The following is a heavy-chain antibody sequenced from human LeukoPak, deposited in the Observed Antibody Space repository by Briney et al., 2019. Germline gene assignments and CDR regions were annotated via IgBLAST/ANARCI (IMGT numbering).Heavy chain of an antibody. J-gene: IGHJ4*02. Sequence: ASVKVSCKASGYIFTSYGISWVRQAPGQGLEWMGWISIYNGNTDYAQKVQGRVTMTTDTSTSTAYMELRNLRSDDTAVYYCARDRLLGQQLVPSFDYWGQGTLVTVSS. V-gene: IGHV1-18*01. CDR1: GYIFTSYG. CDR3: ARDRLLGQQLVPSFDY. CDR2: ISIYNGNT. D-gene: IGHD6-13*01.